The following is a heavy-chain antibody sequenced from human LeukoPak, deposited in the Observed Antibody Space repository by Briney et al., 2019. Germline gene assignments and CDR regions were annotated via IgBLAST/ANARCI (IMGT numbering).Heavy chain of an antibody. D-gene: IGHD1-1*01. CDR1: GVSISSSNSY. V-gene: IGHV4-39*02. J-gene: IGHJ4*02. CDR2: IYYSGNT. Sequence: SETLSLTCTVSGVSISSSNSYWGWIRQPPGKGLEWIGSIYYSGNTYYNASLKSQVSISIDTSKNQFSLRLTSVTAADTAAYYCTREEGGTTVDYWGQGTLVTVSS. CDR3: TREEGGTTVDY.